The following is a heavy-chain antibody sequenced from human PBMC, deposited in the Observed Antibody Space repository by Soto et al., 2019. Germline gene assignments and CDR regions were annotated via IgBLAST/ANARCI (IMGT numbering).Heavy chain of an antibody. J-gene: IGHJ3*02. D-gene: IGHD1-26*01. CDR3: ASLSGSLSPSAFDI. CDR1: GGSISSYY. CDR2: IYYSGST. Sequence: QVQLQESGPGLVKPSETLSLTCTVSGGSISSYYWSWIRQPPGKGLEWIGYIYYSGSTNYNPSLKSRVTISADTSKNRFSLKLSSVPAADTAVYYCASLSGSLSPSAFDIWGQGTMVTVSS. V-gene: IGHV4-59*01.